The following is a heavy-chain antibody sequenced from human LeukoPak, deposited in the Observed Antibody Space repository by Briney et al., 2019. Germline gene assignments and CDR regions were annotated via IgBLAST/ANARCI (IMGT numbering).Heavy chain of an antibody. Sequence: GSLRLSCTTSGFTFGDYAMSWVRRAPGKGLEWVGFIRSTGYGGTTEYAASVRGRITISRDDSRNIAYLQMNSLKTEDTAVYFCTRDGHRGVRPGRFDNWGQGTLVTVSP. D-gene: IGHD3-10*01. V-gene: IGHV3-49*04. CDR1: GFTFGDYA. CDR2: IRSTGYGGTT. CDR3: TRDGHRGVRPGRFDN. J-gene: IGHJ4*02.